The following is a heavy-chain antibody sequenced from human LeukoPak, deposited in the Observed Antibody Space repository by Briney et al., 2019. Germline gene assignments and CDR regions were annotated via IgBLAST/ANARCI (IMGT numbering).Heavy chain of an antibody. CDR1: GFTLSRYS. Sequence: TGGSLRLSCAASGFTLSRYSMNWVRQAPGKGLEWVSSISSGSSYIYYAGSVKGRFTISSDNSKNTLYLQMNSLRAEDTAVYYCARARRSGGITLLRGVKDRGWFDPWGQGTLVTVSS. CDR3: ARARRSGGITLLRGVKDRGWFDP. J-gene: IGHJ5*02. V-gene: IGHV3-21*01. CDR2: ISSGSSYI. D-gene: IGHD3-10*01.